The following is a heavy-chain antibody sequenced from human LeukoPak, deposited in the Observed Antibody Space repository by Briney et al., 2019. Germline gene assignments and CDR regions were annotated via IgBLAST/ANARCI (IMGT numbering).Heavy chain of an antibody. CDR1: GGSIISGGYF. Sequence: SQTLSLTCAVSGGSIISGGYFWSWIRQPPGKGLEWIGYIFHSGSTYYNPSLKSRVTISVDRSKNQFSLKLSSVTAADTAVYYCARIGGDSSGPGAIDYWGQGTLVTVSS. D-gene: IGHD6-19*01. CDR2: IFHSGST. V-gene: IGHV4-30-2*01. J-gene: IGHJ4*02. CDR3: ARIGGDSSGPGAIDY.